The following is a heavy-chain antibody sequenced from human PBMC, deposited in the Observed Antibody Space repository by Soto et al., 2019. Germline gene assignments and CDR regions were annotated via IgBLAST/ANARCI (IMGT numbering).Heavy chain of an antibody. V-gene: IGHV1-18*01. J-gene: IGHJ4*02. CDR1: GYTFTRYG. CDR3: ARDFSCYYDILSGYYDY. D-gene: IGHD3-9*01. CDR2: ISAYNGNT. Sequence: ASVKVSCKASGYTFTRYGISWVRQAPGQGLEWMGWISAYNGNTNYAQKLQGRVTMTTDTSTSTAYMELRSLRSDDTALYYCARDFSCYYDILSGYYDYWGQGTLVTVSS.